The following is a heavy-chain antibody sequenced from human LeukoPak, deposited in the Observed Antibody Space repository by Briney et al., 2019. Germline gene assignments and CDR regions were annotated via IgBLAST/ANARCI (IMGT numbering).Heavy chain of an antibody. Sequence: KPSETLSLTCTVSGGSISSGSYYWSWIRQPAGKGLEWIGRIYTSGSTNYNPSLKSRVTISVDTSKNQFSLRLASVTAADTAVYYCARDLYVWNFFDYWGQGNLVTVSS. J-gene: IGHJ4*02. CDR1: GGSISSGSYY. CDR2: IYTSGST. V-gene: IGHV4-61*02. D-gene: IGHD2-8*01. CDR3: ARDLYVWNFFDY.